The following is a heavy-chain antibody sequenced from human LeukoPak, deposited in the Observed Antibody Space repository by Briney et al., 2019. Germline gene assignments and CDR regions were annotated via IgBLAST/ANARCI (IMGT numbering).Heavy chain of an antibody. Sequence: PGGSLRLSCAASGFTFSDYYMSWIRQAPGKGLEWVSYISSSGSTIYYADSVKGRFTISRDNAKNSLYLQMNSLRAEDTAVYYCSYYDSSGYYDNDYWGQGTLVTVSS. CDR2: ISSSGSTI. CDR1: GFTFSDYY. D-gene: IGHD3-22*01. CDR3: SYYDSSGYYDNDY. J-gene: IGHJ4*02. V-gene: IGHV3-11*01.